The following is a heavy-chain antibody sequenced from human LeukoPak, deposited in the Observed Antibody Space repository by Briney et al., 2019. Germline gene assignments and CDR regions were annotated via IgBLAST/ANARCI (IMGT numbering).Heavy chain of an antibody. CDR3: ARGIGAVSNYYYYYMDV. D-gene: IGHD3-10*01. CDR2: INHSGST. Sequence: SETLSLTCAVYGGSFSGYYWRWLRQPPGKGLEGMGEINHSGSTNYNPSLKSRVTISVDTSKNQFSLKLSSVTAADTAVYYCARGIGAVSNYYYYYMDVWGKGTTVTVSS. V-gene: IGHV4-34*01. CDR1: GGSFSGYY. J-gene: IGHJ6*03.